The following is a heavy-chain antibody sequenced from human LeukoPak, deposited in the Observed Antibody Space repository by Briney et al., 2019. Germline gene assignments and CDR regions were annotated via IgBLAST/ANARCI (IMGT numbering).Heavy chain of an antibody. Sequence: PGGSLRLSCPASGFTFSNFGMHWVGQAPGKGLEWVAFIRFDGKSKYYADSVKGGFTIPRDNPQNTVSVQVNNLRTKDTPLYYCPKAPLSDASGHYCYMDVWGKGTTVTVSS. CDR3: PKAPLSDASGHYCYMDV. CDR2: IRFDGKSK. J-gene: IGHJ6*04. D-gene: IGHD3-3*01. V-gene: IGHV3-30*02. CDR1: GFTFSNFG.